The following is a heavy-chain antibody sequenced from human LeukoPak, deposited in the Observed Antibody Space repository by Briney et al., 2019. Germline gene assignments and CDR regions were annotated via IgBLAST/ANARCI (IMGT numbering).Heavy chain of an antibody. CDR3: ARVAVSGPTGWFDS. Sequence: GGSLRLSCGGSGFALKSYSLTWVRQAPGKGLEWVSSISSTSAYIHYADSVKGRFTISRDNVHNVVYLEMNGLRAEDTATYYCARVAVSGPTGWFDSWGQGTLVIVSS. J-gene: IGHJ5*01. CDR2: ISSTSAYI. D-gene: IGHD2-8*02. V-gene: IGHV3-21*01. CDR1: GFALKSYS.